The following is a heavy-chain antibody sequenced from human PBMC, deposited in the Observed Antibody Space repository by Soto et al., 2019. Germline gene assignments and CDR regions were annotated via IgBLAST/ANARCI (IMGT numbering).Heavy chain of an antibody. CDR3: AKGNSGSPYGAFDY. CDR2: ISHDGSAK. J-gene: IGHJ4*02. D-gene: IGHD1-26*01. V-gene: IGHV3-30*18. Sequence: GGSLRLSCAMSGFTFSTYGMHWVRQAPGKGLEWVEVISHDGSAKYYADSVKGRFTISRDTSKSALFLQMNSLRVEDTAVYYCAKGNSGSPYGAFDYWGPGTLVTVSS. CDR1: GFTFSTYG.